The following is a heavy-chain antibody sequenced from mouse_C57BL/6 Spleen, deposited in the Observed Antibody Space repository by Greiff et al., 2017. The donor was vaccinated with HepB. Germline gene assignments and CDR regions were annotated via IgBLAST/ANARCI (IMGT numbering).Heavy chain of an antibody. V-gene: IGHV1-82*01. Sequence: VQLQQSGPELVKPGASVKISCKASGYAFSSSWMNWVKQRPGKGLEWIGRIYPGDGDTNYNGKFKGKATLTADKSSSTAYMQLSSLTSEDSAVYFCARGLLRYLYAMDYWGQGTSVTVSS. D-gene: IGHD1-1*01. CDR1: GYAFSSSW. CDR3: ARGLLRYLYAMDY. CDR2: IYPGDGDT. J-gene: IGHJ4*01.